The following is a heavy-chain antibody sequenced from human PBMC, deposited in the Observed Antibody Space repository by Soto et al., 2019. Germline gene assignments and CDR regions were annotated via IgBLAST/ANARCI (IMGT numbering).Heavy chain of an antibody. CDR3: ARQIYDSDTGPNFQYYFDS. CDR2: IDPSDSQT. CDR1: GYSFAGYW. Sequence: GESLKISCKGSGYSFAGYWITWVRQKPGKGIEWMGRIDPSDSQTYYSPSFRGHVTISVTKSITTVFLQWSSLRASDTAMYYCARQIYDSDTGPNFQYYFDSWGQGTPVTVSS. J-gene: IGHJ4*02. V-gene: IGHV5-10-1*01. D-gene: IGHD3-22*01.